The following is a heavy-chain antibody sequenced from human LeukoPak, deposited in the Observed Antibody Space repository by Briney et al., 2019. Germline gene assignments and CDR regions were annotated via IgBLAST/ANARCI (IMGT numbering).Heavy chain of an antibody. V-gene: IGHV3-21*01. CDR1: GFSFGSYS. D-gene: IGHD3-10*01. CDR2: ISSGSGNI. CDR3: ARDPHTSGTKNWFDP. Sequence: GGSLRLSCAASGFSFGSYSVNWVRQATGKGLEWVSAISSGSGNIYYADSVGGRFTVSRDNAKNSLYLQMNSLRVEDTAVYFCARDPHTSGTKNWFDPWGQGTLVTVSS. J-gene: IGHJ5*02.